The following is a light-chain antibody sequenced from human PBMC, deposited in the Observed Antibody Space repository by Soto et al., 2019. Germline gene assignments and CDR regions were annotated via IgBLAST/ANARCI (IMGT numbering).Light chain of an antibody. Sequence: DSVMTQTPLSLPVTLGQPASISCRSSESLVHSDGSTYLSWLQQRPGQPPRLLTYKNSNRFSGVPDRCRTRGAGTDFTLKISRVEAEDVGLYYCMQATQSPWTFGQGTKVEIK. CDR3: MQATQSPWT. J-gene: IGKJ1*01. V-gene: IGKV2-24*01. CDR2: KNS. CDR1: ESLVHSDGSTY.